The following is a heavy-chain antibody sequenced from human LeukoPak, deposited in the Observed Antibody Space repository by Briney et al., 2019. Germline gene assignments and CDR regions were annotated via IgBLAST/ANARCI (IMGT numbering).Heavy chain of an antibody. V-gene: IGHV1-18*01. J-gene: IGHJ4*02. CDR1: GYTFTSYG. CDR2: ISAYNGNT. Sequence: GASVKVSCKASGYTFTSYGISWVRQAPGQGLEWMGWISAYNGNTNYAQKLQGRVTMTTDTSTSTAYMELRSLRSDDTAVYYCARGPKRITIFGVVTPRGPLFDYWGQGTLVTVSS. CDR3: ARGPKRITIFGVVTPRGPLFDY. D-gene: IGHD3-3*01.